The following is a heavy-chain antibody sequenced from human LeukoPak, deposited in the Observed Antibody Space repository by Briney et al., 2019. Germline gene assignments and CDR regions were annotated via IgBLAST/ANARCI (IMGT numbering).Heavy chain of an antibody. CDR3: GTRQGYYYDSSGYYFFDY. J-gene: IGHJ4*02. Sequence: GGSLRLSCAASGFTFSSYAMSWVRQAPGKGLEWVSAISGSGGSTYYADSVKGRFTISRDNSKNTLYLQMNSLRAEDTAVCYCGTRQGYYYDSSGYYFFDYWGQGTLVTVSS. V-gene: IGHV3-23*01. CDR2: ISGSGGST. D-gene: IGHD3-22*01. CDR1: GFTFSSYA.